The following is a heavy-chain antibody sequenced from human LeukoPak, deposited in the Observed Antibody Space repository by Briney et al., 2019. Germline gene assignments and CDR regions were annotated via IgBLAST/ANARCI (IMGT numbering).Heavy chain of an antibody. J-gene: IGHJ4*02. CDR1: GGSVNSGTYY. D-gene: IGHD3-22*01. CDR2: IYYSGSA. V-gene: IGHV4-39*07. Sequence: ASETLSLTCTVSGGSVNSGTYYWSWIRQPPGKGLEWIGNIYYSGSAYYNPSLKSRVTMSVDTSKNQFSLKLSSVTAADTAVYYCARKPIVNSAWYYFDYWGQGTLVTVSS. CDR3: ARKPIVNSAWYYFDY.